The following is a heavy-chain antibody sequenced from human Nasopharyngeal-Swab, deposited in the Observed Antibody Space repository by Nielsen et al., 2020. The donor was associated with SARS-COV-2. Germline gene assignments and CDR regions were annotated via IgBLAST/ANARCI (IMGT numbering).Heavy chain of an antibody. D-gene: IGHD3-10*01. CDR3: AKGGAFGEIGY. J-gene: IGHJ4*02. CDR2: IYNDGRRT. Sequence: GESLISCAASAFTFSTYTMSWVRQAPGKGLEWLSYIYNDGRRTFYADSVKGRFTISRDNSKNTLYLQMNSLRTEDTAVYYCAKGGAFGEIGYWGQGTLVTVSS. CDR1: AFTFSTYT. V-gene: IGHV3-23*03.